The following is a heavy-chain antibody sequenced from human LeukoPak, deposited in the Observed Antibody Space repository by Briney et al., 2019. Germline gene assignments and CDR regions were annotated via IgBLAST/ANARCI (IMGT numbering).Heavy chain of an antibody. J-gene: IGHJ6*03. V-gene: IGHV1-69*13. D-gene: IGHD2-2*01. Sequence: SVKVSCKASGGTFSSYAISWVRQAPVHGLEWMGGIIPIFGTANNAQKFQGRVTITADESTSTAYMELSSLRSEDTAVYYCARAFAGYCSSTSCPNYYYYYYMDVWGKGATVTVSS. CDR1: GGTFSSYA. CDR3: ARAFAGYCSSTSCPNYYYYYYMDV. CDR2: IIPIFGTA.